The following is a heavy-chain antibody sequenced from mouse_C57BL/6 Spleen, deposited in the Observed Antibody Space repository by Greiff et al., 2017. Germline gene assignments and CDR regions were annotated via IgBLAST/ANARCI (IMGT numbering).Heavy chain of an antibody. Sequence: EVQRVESVAELVRPGASVKLSCTASGFNIKNTYMHWVKQRPEQGLEWIGRIDPANGNNKYAPKFQGTATITADTSSNTAYLQLSSLSSEDTASYYCAQGYARDYWGQGTSVTVSS. CDR3: AQGYARDY. J-gene: IGHJ4*01. CDR1: GFNIKNTY. CDR2: IDPANGNN. V-gene: IGHV14-3*01.